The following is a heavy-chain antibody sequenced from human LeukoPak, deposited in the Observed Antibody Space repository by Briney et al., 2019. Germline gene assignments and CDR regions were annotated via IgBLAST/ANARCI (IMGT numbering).Heavy chain of an antibody. CDR2: INPSGGST. J-gene: IGHJ3*02. CDR1: GYTFTSYY. Sequence: ASVKVSCKASGYTFTSYYMHWVRLAPGQGLEWMGIINPSGGSTSYAQKFQGRVTMTRDTSTSTVYMELSSLRYEDTAVYYCARAQKPVDQYYDNAFDIWGQGTMVTVSS. D-gene: IGHD3-22*01. CDR3: ARAQKPVDQYYDNAFDI. V-gene: IGHV1-46*01.